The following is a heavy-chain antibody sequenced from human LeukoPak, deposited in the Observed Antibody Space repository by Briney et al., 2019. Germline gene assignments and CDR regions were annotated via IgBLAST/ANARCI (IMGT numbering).Heavy chain of an antibody. CDR2: INHSGST. V-gene: IGHV4-34*01. J-gene: IGHJ6*03. CDR1: GGSFSGYY. D-gene: IGHD4/OR15-4a*01. CDR3: ARVWGYIPYYMDV. Sequence: SETLSLTCAVYGGSFSGYYWSWIRQPPGKGLEWIGEINHSGSTNYNPSLKSRVTISVDTSKSQFSLKLSSVTAADTAVYYCARVWGYIPYYMDVWGKGTTVTVSS.